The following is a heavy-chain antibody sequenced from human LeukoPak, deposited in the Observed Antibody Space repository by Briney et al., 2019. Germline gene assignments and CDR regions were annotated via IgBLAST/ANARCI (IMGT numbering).Heavy chain of an antibody. Sequence: PGGSLRLSCVASGFTFSSSWMSWVRQPPGKGLEWVAYIKQDGSEQHYVDSVKGRFTISRDNAKNSLYLQMNSLRVEDTAVFYCARGGWCPDYWGLGTLVTVSS. CDR2: IKQDGSEQ. V-gene: IGHV3-7*01. CDR1: GFTFSSSW. CDR3: ARGGWCPDY. J-gene: IGHJ4*02. D-gene: IGHD6-19*01.